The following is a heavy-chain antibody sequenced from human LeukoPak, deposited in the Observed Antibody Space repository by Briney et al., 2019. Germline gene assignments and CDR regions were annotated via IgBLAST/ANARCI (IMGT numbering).Heavy chain of an antibody. Sequence: PGGSLRLSCVVSGFTFSRDWMHWVRQAPGKGLVWVARITPDGSRTDHADSVKGRFTISRDNAKSSLYLQMNSLRAEDTAVYYCARVGRPSDAFNIWGQGTMVTVSS. J-gene: IGHJ3*02. CDR1: GFTFSRDW. CDR3: ARVGRPSDAFNI. CDR2: ITPDGSRT. V-gene: IGHV3-74*01. D-gene: IGHD3/OR15-3a*01.